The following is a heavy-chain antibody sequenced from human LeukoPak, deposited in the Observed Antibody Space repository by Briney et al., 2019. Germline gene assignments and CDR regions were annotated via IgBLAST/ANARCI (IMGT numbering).Heavy chain of an antibody. J-gene: IGHJ4*02. D-gene: IGHD6-13*01. CDR1: GYTFTSYY. V-gene: IGHV1-46*01. CDR2: INPTGGST. CDR3: AREEIAAAGRYFDY. Sequence: ASVKVSCKASGYTFTSYYMHWVRQAPGQGLEWMGLINPTGGSTGYAQKFQGRVTMTRDMSTSTDYMELSRLRSDDTAVYYCAREEIAAAGRYFDYWGQGTLVTVSS.